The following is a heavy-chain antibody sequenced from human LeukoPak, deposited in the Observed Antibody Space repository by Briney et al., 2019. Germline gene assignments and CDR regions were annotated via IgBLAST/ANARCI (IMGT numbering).Heavy chain of an antibody. J-gene: IGHJ4*02. CDR2: INPNSGGT. D-gene: IGHD2/OR15-2a*01. CDR3: ARGGFYGPENY. V-gene: IGHV1-2*02. Sequence: ASVKLSCKASGCTFYGYYMHWVRQAPGQGLEWMGWINPNSGGTNHAQNFQGRVTMTRDTSISTAYMELSRLTSDDTAVYYCARGGFYGPENYWGQGTLVTVSS. CDR1: GCTFYGYY.